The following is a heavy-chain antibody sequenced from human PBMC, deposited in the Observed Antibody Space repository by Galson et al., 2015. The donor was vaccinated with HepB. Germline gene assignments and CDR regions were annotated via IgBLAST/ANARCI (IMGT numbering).Heavy chain of an antibody. CDR2: IYHSGST. CDR1: GGSISSGGYS. Sequence: TLSLTCAVSGGSISSGGYSWSWIRQPPGKGLEWIGYIYHSGSTYYNPSLKSRVTISVDRSKNQFSLKLSSVTAADTAVYYCARGGVPAAIRGGAGTHLGSALRFLEWLPNNWFDPWGQGTLVTVSS. V-gene: IGHV4-30-2*01. J-gene: IGHJ5*02. D-gene: IGHD3-3*01. CDR3: ARGGVPAAIRGGAGTHLGSALRFLEWLPNNWFDP.